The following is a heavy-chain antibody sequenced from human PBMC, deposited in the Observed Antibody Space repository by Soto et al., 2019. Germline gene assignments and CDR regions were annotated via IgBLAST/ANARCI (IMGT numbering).Heavy chain of an antibody. CDR2: ISSSSSYI. Sequence: PGGSLRLSCAASGFTFSSYSMNWVRQAPGKGLEWVSSISSSSSYIYYADSVKGRFTISRDNAKNSLYLQMNSLRAEDTAVYYYASKSGVTTGLSYYYYGMDVWGQGTTVTVSS. J-gene: IGHJ6*02. CDR3: ASKSGVTTGLSYYYYGMDV. D-gene: IGHD2-21*02. CDR1: GFTFSSYS. V-gene: IGHV3-21*01.